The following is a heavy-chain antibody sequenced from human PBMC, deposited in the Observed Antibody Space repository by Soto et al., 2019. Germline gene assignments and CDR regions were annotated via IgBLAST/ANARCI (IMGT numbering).Heavy chain of an antibody. CDR3: AASPNKTTGKIWRVAY. CDR2: IWYDGSIK. Sequence: HVQLVESGGGVVQPGRSLRLSCAASEFTFSDYGMHWVRQAPGKGLEWVALIWYDGSIKYYTDSVKGRFTISRNNARNTLSLQMNSLRDEDTAVYYCAASPNKTTGKIWRVAYWGQGTLVTVSS. D-gene: IGHD3-9*01. CDR1: EFTFSDYG. J-gene: IGHJ4*02. V-gene: IGHV3-33*01.